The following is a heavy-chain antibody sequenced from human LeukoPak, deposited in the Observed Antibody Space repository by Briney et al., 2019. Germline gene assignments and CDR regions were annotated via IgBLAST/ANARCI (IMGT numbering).Heavy chain of an antibody. CDR1: GGSISSYY. D-gene: IGHD1-1*01. Sequence: SETLSLTCTVSGGSISSYYWGWIRQPAGKGLELIGRIYPNGSTNYNPSLKSRVTMSVDTSKNQFSLKLSSVTAADTAVYYCARAPTGTGGWNWFDPWGQGTLVTVSS. CDR3: ARAPTGTGGWNWFDP. J-gene: IGHJ5*02. V-gene: IGHV4-4*07. CDR2: IYPNGST.